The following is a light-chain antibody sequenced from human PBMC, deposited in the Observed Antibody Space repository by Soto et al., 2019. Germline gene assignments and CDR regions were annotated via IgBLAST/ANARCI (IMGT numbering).Light chain of an antibody. V-gene: IGKV1-33*01. CDR2: DAS. J-gene: IGKJ4*01. CDR3: QQYDNRPLT. CDR1: QDINNY. Sequence: DIQMTQSPSSLSASVGDRVTITCQASQDINNYLNWYQQKSGKAPKLLIYDASDLETGVPSRFSGSGSGTDFTFTISSLQPEDIATYYCQQYDNRPLTFGGGTKVEIK.